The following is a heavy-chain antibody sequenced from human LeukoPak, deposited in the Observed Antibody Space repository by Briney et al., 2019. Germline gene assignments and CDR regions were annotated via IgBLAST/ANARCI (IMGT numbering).Heavy chain of an antibody. Sequence: GGSLRLSCAASGFIFSSYSMIWVRQAPGKGLEWVSSISSSSSYIYYVDSVKGRFTISRDNAKNSLYLQMNSLRAEDTAVYYCARADYGDYRREYFFDYWGQGTLVTVSS. CDR2: ISSSSSYI. D-gene: IGHD4-17*01. CDR3: ARADYGDYRREYFFDY. J-gene: IGHJ4*02. CDR1: GFIFSSYS. V-gene: IGHV3-21*06.